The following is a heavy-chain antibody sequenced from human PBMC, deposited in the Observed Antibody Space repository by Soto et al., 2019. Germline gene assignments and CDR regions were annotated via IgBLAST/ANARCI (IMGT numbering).Heavy chain of an antibody. CDR2: IIPLVEMA. J-gene: IGHJ2*01. D-gene: IGHD3-10*01. CDR3: ARGDTSFDI. CDR1: GGTLTSYT. V-gene: IGHV1-69*02. Sequence: QVQLVQSGPEVKKPGSSVKVSCTASGGTLTSYTINWVRQAPGQGLEWMGRIIPLVEMANYAQKFQGRITITANTSKRAPYKELSSLRSEDTAVSYCARGDTSFDIWGRGTLITVSS.